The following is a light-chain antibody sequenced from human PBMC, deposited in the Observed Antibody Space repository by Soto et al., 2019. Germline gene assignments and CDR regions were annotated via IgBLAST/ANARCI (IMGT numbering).Light chain of an antibody. CDR2: DVS. Sequence: DIQVTQSPPTLSASVGDRVTITCRARQTISTWMAWYEQKPGKAPKLLVYDVSSLQSGVASRFSGSGSGTDFTAITSGLQTDDSATYYCQQYTNTNNPWMFGQGTKVDIK. CDR3: QQYTNTNNPWM. J-gene: IGKJ1*01. CDR1: QTISTW. V-gene: IGKV1-5*01.